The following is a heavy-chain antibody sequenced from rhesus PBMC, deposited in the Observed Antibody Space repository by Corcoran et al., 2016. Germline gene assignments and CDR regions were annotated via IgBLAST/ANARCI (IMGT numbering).Heavy chain of an antibody. CDR1: GGSISDDYY. CDR3: ARVPGYFDY. J-gene: IGHJ4*01. CDR2: IYGSGGGT. Sequence: QVQLQESGPGLVKPSETLSLTCAVAGGSISDDYYWSWIRQPPGKGLEWIGYIYGSGGGTNYNPSLKNRVTISIDTSKNQFSLKLSSVTAADTAVYYCARVPGYFDYWGQGVLVTVSS. V-gene: IGHV4-106*01.